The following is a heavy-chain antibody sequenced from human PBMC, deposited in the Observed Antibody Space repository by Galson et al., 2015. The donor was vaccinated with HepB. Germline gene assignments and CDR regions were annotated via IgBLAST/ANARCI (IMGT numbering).Heavy chain of an antibody. V-gene: IGHV1-69*13. CDR3: ARDGPEWFGEYGYYYYGMDV. CDR1: GYTFTSYD. J-gene: IGHJ6*02. D-gene: IGHD3-10*01. CDR2: IIPIFGTA. Sequence: SVKVSCKASGYTFTSYDINWVRQAPGQGLEWMGGIIPIFGTANYAQKFQGRVTITADESTSTAYMELSSLRSEDTAVYYCARDGPEWFGEYGYYYYGMDVWGQGTTVAVSS.